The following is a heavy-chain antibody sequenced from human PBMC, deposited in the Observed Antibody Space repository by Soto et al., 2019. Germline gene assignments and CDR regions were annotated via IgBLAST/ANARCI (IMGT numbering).Heavy chain of an antibody. D-gene: IGHD6-6*01. J-gene: IGHJ4*02. Sequence: LRLSCAASGFTFSGYWMSWVRQAPGKGLEWVANIKQDGSEKYYVDSVKGRFTVSRDNAKNSLYLQMNSLRAEDTAVYYCARGISIAARPVYFDCWGQGTLVTVSS. CDR1: GFTFSGYW. V-gene: IGHV3-7*03. CDR2: IKQDGSEK. CDR3: ARGISIAARPVYFDC.